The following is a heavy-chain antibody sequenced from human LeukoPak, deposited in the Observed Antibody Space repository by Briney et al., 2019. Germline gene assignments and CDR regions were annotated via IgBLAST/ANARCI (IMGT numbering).Heavy chain of an antibody. D-gene: IGHD6-6*01. CDR1: GFTFSSYA. Sequence: GGSLRLSCTASGFTFSSYAMHWVRQAPGKGLEWVAVISYDGSNKYYADSVKGRFTISRDNSKNTLYLQMNSLRAEDTAVYYCARDEEQLVYYYYYMDVWGKGTTVTVSS. J-gene: IGHJ6*03. V-gene: IGHV3-30-3*01. CDR3: ARDEEQLVYYYYYMDV. CDR2: ISYDGSNK.